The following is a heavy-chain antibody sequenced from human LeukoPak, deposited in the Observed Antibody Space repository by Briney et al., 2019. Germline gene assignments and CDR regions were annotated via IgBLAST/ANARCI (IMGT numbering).Heavy chain of an antibody. Sequence: PGGSLRLSCAASGFTFSDYYMSWIRQAPGKGLEWVSYISSSSSYTNYADSVKGRFTISRDNAKNSLYLQMNSLRAEDTAVYYCARSEFNFGSWKFDPWGQGTLVTVSS. J-gene: IGHJ5*02. CDR1: GFTFSDYY. D-gene: IGHD6-13*01. V-gene: IGHV3-11*03. CDR3: ARSEFNFGSWKFDP. CDR2: ISSSSSYT.